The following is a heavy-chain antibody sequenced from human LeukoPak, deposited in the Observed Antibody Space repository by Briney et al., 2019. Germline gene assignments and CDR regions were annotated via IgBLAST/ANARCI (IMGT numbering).Heavy chain of an antibody. Sequence: PGGSLRLSRAASGFTFSSYSMNWVRQAPGKGLEWISYITSSSSTIYYADSVKGRFTISRDNAKNSLFLQMNSLRDEDTAVYHCAISDSLWGQGTLVTVSS. D-gene: IGHD3-22*01. J-gene: IGHJ4*02. CDR2: ITSSSSTI. CDR1: GFTFSSYS. V-gene: IGHV3-48*02. CDR3: AISDSL.